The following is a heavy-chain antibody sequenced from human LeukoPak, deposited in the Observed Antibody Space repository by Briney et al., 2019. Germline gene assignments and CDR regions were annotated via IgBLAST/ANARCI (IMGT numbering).Heavy chain of an antibody. V-gene: IGHV1-18*01. CDR1: GYTFTSYG. J-gene: IGHJ5*02. CDR2: ISAYNGNT. CDR3: ARMRITIFGVVIIPNWFDP. D-gene: IGHD3-3*01. Sequence: ASVKVSCKASGYTFTSYGISWVRQAPGQGLEWMGWISAYNGNTNYAQKLRGRVTMTTDTSTSTAYMELRSLRSDDTAVYYCARMRITIFGVVIIPNWFDPWGQGTLVTVSS.